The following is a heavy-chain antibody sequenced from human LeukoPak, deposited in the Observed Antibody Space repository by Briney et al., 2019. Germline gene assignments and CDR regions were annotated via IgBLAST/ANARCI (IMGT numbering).Heavy chain of an antibody. V-gene: IGHV1-18*01. J-gene: IGHJ6*02. Sequence: ASVKVSCKASGYTFTSYGIGWVRQAPGQGLEWMGWISAYNGNTNYAQKLQGRVTMTTDTSTSTAYMELRSLRSDDTAVYYCARGVNIVGATDYYYYGMDVWGQGTTVTVSS. CDR3: ARGVNIVGATDYYYYGMDV. CDR1: GYTFTSYG. D-gene: IGHD1-26*01. CDR2: ISAYNGNT.